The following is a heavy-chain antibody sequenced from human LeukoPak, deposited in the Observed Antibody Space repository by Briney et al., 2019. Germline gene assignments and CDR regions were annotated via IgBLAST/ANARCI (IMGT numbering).Heavy chain of an antibody. Sequence: KPGGSLRLSCAASGFTFSDYYMSWIRQAPGKELEWVSYISSSGSVIYYADSVKGRFTISRDNAKNSLYLQMNSLRAEDTAVYYCAREITVAAACTFDYWGQGTLVTVSS. V-gene: IGHV3-11*04. CDR2: ISSSGSVI. CDR1: GFTFSDYY. D-gene: IGHD6-13*01. CDR3: AREITVAAACTFDY. J-gene: IGHJ4*02.